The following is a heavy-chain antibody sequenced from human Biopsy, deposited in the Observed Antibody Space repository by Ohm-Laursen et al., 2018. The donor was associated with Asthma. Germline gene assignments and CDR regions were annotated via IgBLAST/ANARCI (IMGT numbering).Heavy chain of an antibody. J-gene: IGHJ4*02. V-gene: IGHV3-30*03. CDR1: GFRFSDYG. CDR2: MSYDRSIK. CDR3: ARGLDYSGRSGFDY. Sequence: SLRLSCSAPGFRFSDYGMNWVRQAPGKGLEWVALMSYDRSIKDYADSVKGRFTISRDNSMNTLYLHMNSLRVEDTAVYYCARGLDYSGRSGFDYWGQGTLVTVSS. D-gene: IGHD3-10*01.